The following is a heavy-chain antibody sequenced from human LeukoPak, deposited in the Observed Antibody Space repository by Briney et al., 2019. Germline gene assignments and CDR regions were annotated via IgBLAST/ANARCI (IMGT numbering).Heavy chain of an antibody. CDR2: IYYSGST. CDR1: GASISSSSYY. V-gene: IGHV4-39*01. CDR3: ARWSGFLYNWFDP. J-gene: IGHJ5*02. D-gene: IGHD3-3*01. Sequence: SETLSLTCTVSGASISSSSYYWGWIRQPPGKGLEWIGSIYYSGSTHYNPSLKSRVTISVDTSNNQFSLKLSSVTAADTAVYYCARWSGFLYNWFDPWGQGTLVTVSS.